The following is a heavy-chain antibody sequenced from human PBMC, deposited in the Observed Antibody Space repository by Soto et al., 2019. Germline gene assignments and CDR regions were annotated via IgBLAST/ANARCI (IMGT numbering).Heavy chain of an antibody. CDR2: IFPLFNTA. D-gene: IGHD3-16*02. J-gene: IGHJ6*02. V-gene: IGHV1-69*01. CDR3: ASGKPARVGGVTVQYCYGMDV. CDR1: GGTFSSYA. Sequence: QVQLVQSGTEVEKPGSSVKVSCKASGGTFSSYAISWVRQAPGQGLEWMGDIFPLFNTADYAQKFQGRVTFTADESTRTAYMEMRRLRSEDTAVYYCASGKPARVGGVTVQYCYGMDVWGQGTTVSVSS.